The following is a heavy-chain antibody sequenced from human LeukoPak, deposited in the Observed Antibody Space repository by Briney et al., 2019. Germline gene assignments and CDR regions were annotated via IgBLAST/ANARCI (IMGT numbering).Heavy chain of an antibody. CDR3: ARDVAAAGYFDY. J-gene: IGHJ4*02. Sequence: GGSLRLSCAASGFTFSGNYMSWVRQAPGKGLEWVSVIYSGGSTYYADAVKGRFTISRDNSKNTLYLQMNYLSAEDTAVYYCARDVAAAGYFDYWGQGTQVNVSS. D-gene: IGHD6-13*01. V-gene: IGHV3-53*01. CDR2: IYSGGST. CDR1: GFTFSGNY.